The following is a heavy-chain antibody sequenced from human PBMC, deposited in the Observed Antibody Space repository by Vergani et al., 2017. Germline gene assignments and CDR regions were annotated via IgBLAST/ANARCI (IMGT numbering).Heavy chain of an antibody. D-gene: IGHD5-18*01. CDR1: GFTFSSYG. CDR3: ARDRSEGGYSLPSS. V-gene: IGHV3-33*01. J-gene: IGHJ6*02. CDR2: IWYDGSNK. Sequence: QVQLVESGGGVVQPGRSLRLSCAASGFTFSSYGMHWVRQAPGKGLEWVAVIWYDGSNKYYADSVKGRFTISRDNSKNTLYLQMNSLRAEDTAVYYCARDRSEGGYSLPSSWGQGTTVTVSS.